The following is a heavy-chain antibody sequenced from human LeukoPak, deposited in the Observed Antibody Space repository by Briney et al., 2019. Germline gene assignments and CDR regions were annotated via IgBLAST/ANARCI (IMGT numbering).Heavy chain of an antibody. Sequence: SETLSLTCTVSGGSISSSSYYWSWIRQPPGKGLEWIGYIYYSGSTNYNPSLKSRVTISVDTSKNQFSLKLSSVTAADTAVYYCAGSRDGYNYVWGQGTLVTVSS. CDR2: IYYSGST. D-gene: IGHD5-24*01. CDR3: AGSRDGYNYV. CDR1: GGSISSSSYY. J-gene: IGHJ4*02. V-gene: IGHV4-61*01.